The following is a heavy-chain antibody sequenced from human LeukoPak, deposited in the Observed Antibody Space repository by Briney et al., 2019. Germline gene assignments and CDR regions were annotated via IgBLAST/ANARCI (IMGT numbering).Heavy chain of an antibody. D-gene: IGHD2/OR15-2a*01. CDR3: ARGGLSIMGY. J-gene: IGHJ4*02. V-gene: IGHV3-48*01. Sequence: GGSLRLSCAAFGFTFSSYNMNWVRQAPGKGLEWVSYISSSGSTKYYADSVKGRFTISRDNARNSLYLQMNSLRAEDTAVYFCARGGLSIMGYWGQGTLVTVSS. CDR1: GFTFSSYN. CDR2: ISSSGSTK.